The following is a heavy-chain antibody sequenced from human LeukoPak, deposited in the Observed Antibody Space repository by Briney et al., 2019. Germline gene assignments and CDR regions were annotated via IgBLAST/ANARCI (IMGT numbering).Heavy chain of an antibody. J-gene: IGHJ6*02. V-gene: IGHV3-30-3*01. CDR2: MSYDGSNK. CDR3: AREVVIFPDYYYYGMDV. Sequence: GGSLRLSCAASGFTFSSYAMHWVRQAPGKGLEWVAVMSYDGSNKYYADSVEGRFTISRDNAKNSLFLQMNSLRADDTAVYYCAREVVIFPDYYYYGMDVWGQGTTVTVSS. CDR1: GFTFSSYA. D-gene: IGHD2/OR15-2a*01.